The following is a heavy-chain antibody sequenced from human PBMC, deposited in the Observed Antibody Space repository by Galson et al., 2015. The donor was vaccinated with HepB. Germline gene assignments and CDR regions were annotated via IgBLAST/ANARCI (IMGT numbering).Heavy chain of an antibody. D-gene: IGHD3-3*01. CDR1: GYTFTSYD. J-gene: IGHJ6*02. V-gene: IGHV1-8*01. CDR3: ARARGRITIFGVVIPYYYCGMVV. Sequence: SVKVSCKASGYTFTSYDINWVRQATGQGLEWMGWMNPNSGNTGYAQKFQGRVTMTRNTSISTAYMELSSLRSEDTAVYYCARARGRITIFGVVIPYYYCGMVVWGQGTTVAVSS. CDR2: MNPNSGNT.